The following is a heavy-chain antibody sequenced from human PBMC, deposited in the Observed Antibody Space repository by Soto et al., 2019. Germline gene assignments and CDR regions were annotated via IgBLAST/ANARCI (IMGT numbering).Heavy chain of an antibody. Sequence: QLQLQESGSGLVRPSQTLSLTCAVSGGSISSGGYSWNWIRQPPGKGLEWIGYIYHSGSTLYNTSLKSRVSISVDKSQNQLSLKLSSVNAADTAVYYCARDQLEGNWFDPWGQGTLVTVSS. CDR3: ARDQLEGNWFDP. CDR1: GGSISSGGYS. V-gene: IGHV4-30-2*01. D-gene: IGHD1-1*01. CDR2: IYHSGST. J-gene: IGHJ5*02.